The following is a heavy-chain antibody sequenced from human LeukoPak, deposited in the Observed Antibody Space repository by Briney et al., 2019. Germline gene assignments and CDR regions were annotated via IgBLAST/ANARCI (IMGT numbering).Heavy chain of an antibody. CDR3: ARDYGAGRNGYFDY. J-gene: IGHJ4*02. Sequence: SETLSLTCTVSGGSIRSYYWSWIRQPPGRGLEWIGSISYSGSTNYNPSLKSRVTTSLDTSKNQFSLKLSSVTAADTAVYYCARDYGAGRNGYFDYWGQGTLVTVFS. D-gene: IGHD4-17*01. CDR1: GGSIRSYY. CDR2: ISYSGST. V-gene: IGHV4-59*08.